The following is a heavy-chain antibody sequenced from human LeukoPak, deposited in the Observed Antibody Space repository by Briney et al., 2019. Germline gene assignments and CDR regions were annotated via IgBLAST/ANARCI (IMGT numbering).Heavy chain of an antibody. Sequence: PGGSLRLSCAASGFTFSDHYMDWVRQAPGKGLEWVGRTRNKANSYTTEYAASVKGRFTISRDDSKNSLYLQMNSLKTEDTAVYYCANLYGSGKRWVDPWGQGTLVTVSS. CDR3: ANLYGSGKRWVDP. V-gene: IGHV3-72*01. CDR2: TRNKANSYTT. CDR1: GFTFSDHY. J-gene: IGHJ5*02. D-gene: IGHD3-10*01.